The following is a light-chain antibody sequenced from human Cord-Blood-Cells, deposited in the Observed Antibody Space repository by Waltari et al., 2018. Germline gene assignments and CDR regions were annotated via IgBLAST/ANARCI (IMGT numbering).Light chain of an antibody. V-gene: IGKV2-29*02. J-gene: IGKJ2*01. Sequence: DIVLTQNPLSLSVTPGQPASISCKSSQSLLHSVAKTYLSWYLQKPGQSPQLLIYEVSSRFSGVPDRFSCSVSGTDFSLKSSRLEAGDVGFYYCMQGIHPPPYRYTFGQGTKLEIK. CDR1: QSLLHSVAKTY. CDR2: EVS. CDR3: MQGIHPPPYRYT.